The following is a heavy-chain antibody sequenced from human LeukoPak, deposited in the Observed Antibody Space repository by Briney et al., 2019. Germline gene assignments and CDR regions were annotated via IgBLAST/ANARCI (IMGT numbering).Heavy chain of an antibody. D-gene: IGHD2-2*01. CDR2: IYTSGST. J-gene: IGHJ4*02. CDR1: GGSISSYY. Sequence: SETLSLTCTVSGGSISSYYWSWIRQPAGKGLEWIGRIYTSGSTNYNPSLKSRVTMSVDTSKNQFSLKLSSVTAADTAVYYCASQVGYCSSTSCYSFDYWGQGTLVTVSS. CDR3: ASQVGYCSSTSCYSFDY. V-gene: IGHV4-4*07.